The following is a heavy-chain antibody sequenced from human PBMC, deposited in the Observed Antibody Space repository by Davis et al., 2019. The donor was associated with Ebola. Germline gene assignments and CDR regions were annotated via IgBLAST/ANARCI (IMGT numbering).Heavy chain of an antibody. CDR3: ARESSGWLDY. D-gene: IGHD6-19*01. J-gene: IGHJ4*02. CDR1: GFTFSSYW. CDR2: IKQDGSEK. V-gene: IGHV3-7*01. Sequence: GESLKISCAASGFTFSSYWVSWVRQAPGKGLEWVANIKQDGSEKYYVDSVKGRFTISRDNAKNSLYLQMNSLRAEDTAVYYCARESSGWLDYWGQGTLVTVSS.